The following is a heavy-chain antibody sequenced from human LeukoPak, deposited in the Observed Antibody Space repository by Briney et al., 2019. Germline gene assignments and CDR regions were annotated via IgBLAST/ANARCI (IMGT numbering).Heavy chain of an antibody. CDR1: GDSISNNNHY. D-gene: IGHD1-26*01. CDR3: ARHLGSGSYFDY. V-gene: IGHV4-39*01. Sequence: SETLSLTCTVSGDSISNNNHYWGWIRQPPGKGLEWIGSIYYSGSAYYNPSLKSRVTISVDTSKSQFPLKLSSVTAADTAVYSCARHLGSGSYFDYWGQGTLVTVSS. CDR2: IYYSGSA. J-gene: IGHJ4*02.